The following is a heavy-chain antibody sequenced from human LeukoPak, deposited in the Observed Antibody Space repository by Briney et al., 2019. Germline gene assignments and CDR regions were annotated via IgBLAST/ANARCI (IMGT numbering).Heavy chain of an antibody. D-gene: IGHD4-23*01. V-gene: IGHV3-30*02. CDR3: ARAVVSPFDY. J-gene: IGHJ4*02. CDR2: IRYDGSNK. Sequence: GGSLRLSCATSGFTFSTYTMHWVRQAPGKGLEWVAFIRYDGSNKYYADSVKGRFTISRDNSKNTLYLQMNSLRAEDTAVYYCARAVVSPFDYWGQGTLVTVSS. CDR1: GFTFSTYT.